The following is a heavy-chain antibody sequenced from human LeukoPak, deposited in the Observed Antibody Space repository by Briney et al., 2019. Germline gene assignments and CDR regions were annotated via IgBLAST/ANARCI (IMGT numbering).Heavy chain of an antibody. J-gene: IGHJ4*02. D-gene: IGHD6-13*01. CDR1: GGSISSYY. Sequence: SETLSLTCTVSGGSISSYYWSWIRQPPGKGLEWIGYIYYSGSTNYNPSLKSRVTISVDTSKNQFSLKLSSVTAADTAVYYCARDPSSWYGSFDYWGQGTLVTVSS. V-gene: IGHV4-59*01. CDR3: ARDPSSWYGSFDY. CDR2: IYYSGST.